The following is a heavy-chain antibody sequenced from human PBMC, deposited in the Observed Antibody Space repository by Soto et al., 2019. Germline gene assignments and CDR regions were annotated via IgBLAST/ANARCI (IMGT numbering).Heavy chain of an antibody. CDR3: ASTGDYYYYYMDV. D-gene: IGHD3-10*01. V-gene: IGHV4-59*01. J-gene: IGHJ6*03. Sequence: SETLFLTCTVSGCSLSSYYWSWIRQPPGKGLEWIGYIYYSGSTNYNPALKSRVTISVDTFKNQFSLKLSSVTAADTAVYSCASTGDYYYYYMDVWGKGTTVTVSS. CDR1: GCSLSSYY. CDR2: IYYSGST.